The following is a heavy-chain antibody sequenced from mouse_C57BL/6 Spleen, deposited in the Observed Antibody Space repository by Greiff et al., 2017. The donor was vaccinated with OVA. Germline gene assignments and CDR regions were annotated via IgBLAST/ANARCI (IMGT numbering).Heavy chain of an antibody. CDR1: GYTFTSYW. CDR2: IHPSDSDT. D-gene: IGHD2-2*01. V-gene: IGHV1-74*01. J-gene: IGHJ3*01. CDR3: AIGSTMVTTGFAY. Sequence: QVQLQQPGAELVKPGASVKVSCKASGYTFTSYWMHWVKQRPGQGLEWIGRIHPSDSDTNYNQKFKGKATLTVEKSSSTAYMQLSSLTSEDSAVYYCAIGSTMVTTGFAYWGQGTLVTVSA.